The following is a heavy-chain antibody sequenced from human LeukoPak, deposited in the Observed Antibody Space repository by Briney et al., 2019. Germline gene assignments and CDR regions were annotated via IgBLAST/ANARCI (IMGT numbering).Heavy chain of an antibody. D-gene: IGHD2/OR15-2a*01. CDR3: ARGVYSYSTPFDY. V-gene: IGHV1-2*02. Sequence: ASVKVSCKASGYTFTGYYMHWVRQAPGQGLEWMGWINPNSGGTNYAQKFQGRVTVTRDKSISTTYMELSRLRSGDTAVYYCARGVYSYSTPFDYWGQGALVTVSS. J-gene: IGHJ4*02. CDR2: INPNSGGT. CDR1: GYTFTGYY.